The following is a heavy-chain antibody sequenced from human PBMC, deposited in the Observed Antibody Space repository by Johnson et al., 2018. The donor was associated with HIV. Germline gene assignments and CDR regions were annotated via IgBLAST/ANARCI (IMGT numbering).Heavy chain of an antibody. D-gene: IGHD6-6*01. CDR1: GFTFSSYA. Sequence: VQLVESGGGVVQPGRSLRLSCAASGFTFSSYAMHWVRQAPGKGLEWVAVISYDGSNKYYADSVKGRFTISRDNSKNKLYLQMNSLRAEDTAVYYCARAERSSSGVDAFDIWGQGTMVTVAS. V-gene: IGHV3-30*04. CDR2: ISYDGSNK. CDR3: ARAERSSSGVDAFDI. J-gene: IGHJ3*02.